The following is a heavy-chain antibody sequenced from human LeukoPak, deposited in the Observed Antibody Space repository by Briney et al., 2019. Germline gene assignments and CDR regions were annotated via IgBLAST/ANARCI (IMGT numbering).Heavy chain of an antibody. CDR1: GGTFSSYA. V-gene: IGHV1-2*02. Sequence: ASVKVSCKASGGTFSSYAISWVRQAPGQGLEWMGWINPNSGGTNYAQKFQGRVTMTRDTSISTAYMELSRLRSDDTAVYYCARGYCSGGSCYTLDYWGQGTLVTVSS. CDR3: ARGYCSGGSCYTLDY. D-gene: IGHD2-15*01. J-gene: IGHJ4*02. CDR2: INPNSGGT.